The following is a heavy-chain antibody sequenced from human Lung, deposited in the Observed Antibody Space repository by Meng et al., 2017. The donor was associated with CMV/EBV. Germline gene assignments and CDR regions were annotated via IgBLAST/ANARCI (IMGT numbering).Heavy chain of an antibody. J-gene: IGHJ1*01. CDR1: GDSITNHNW. CDR3: LRRSGGTV. CDR2: IPHRGSS. D-gene: IGHD2-15*01. Sequence: GQLRESGPPLVKPSGTLSPTCAVSGDSITNHNWWAWVRQPPGKGLEWIGEIPHRGSSAYNPSLKSRVSMSIDKSKNQFSLKLTSVTAADTAVYHCLRRSGGTVWGQGTLVTVSS. V-gene: IGHV4-4*02.